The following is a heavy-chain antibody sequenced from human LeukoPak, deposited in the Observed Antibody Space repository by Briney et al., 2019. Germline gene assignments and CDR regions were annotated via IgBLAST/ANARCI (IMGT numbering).Heavy chain of an antibody. J-gene: IGHJ4*02. CDR2: IIPIFGTA. D-gene: IGHD5-18*01. CDR3: ARGGYSYASYY. CDR1: GGTFSSYA. Sequence: ASVKVSCKASGGTFSSYAISWVRQAPGQGLEWVGRIIPIFGTANYAQKFQGRVTITTDESTSTAYMELSSLRSEDTAVYYCARGGYSYASYYWGQGTLVTVSS. V-gene: IGHV1-69*05.